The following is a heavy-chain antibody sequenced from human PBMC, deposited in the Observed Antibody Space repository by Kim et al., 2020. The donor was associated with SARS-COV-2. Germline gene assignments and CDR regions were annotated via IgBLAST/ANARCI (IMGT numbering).Heavy chain of an antibody. CDR1: GGSFSGYY. J-gene: IGHJ6*03. V-gene: IGHV4-34*01. Sequence: SETLSLTCAVYGGSFSGYYWSWIRQPPGKGLEWIGEINHSGSTNYNPSLKSRVTISVDTSKNQFSLKLSSVTAADTAVYYCAGLRGYSYGRGGDYYMDVWGKGTTVTVSS. CDR3: AGLRGYSYGRGGDYYMDV. D-gene: IGHD5-18*01. CDR2: INHSGST.